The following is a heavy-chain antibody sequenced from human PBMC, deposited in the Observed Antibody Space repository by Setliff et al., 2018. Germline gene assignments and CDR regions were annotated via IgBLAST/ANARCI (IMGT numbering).Heavy chain of an antibody. D-gene: IGHD3-10*01. J-gene: IGHJ6*03. CDR2: AYYNGDS. CDR1: GGSISGTYYY. V-gene: IGHV4-39*01. Sequence: SETLSLTCTVSGGSISGTYYYWGWIRQSPGKELEWIGSAYYNGDSYYNPSLKSRVTMSVDTSRNQFSLHLISVTAADTAVYYCARHVGTRSRGYNYYYYFMDVWGKGTTVTVSS. CDR3: ARHVGTRSRGYNYYYYFMDV.